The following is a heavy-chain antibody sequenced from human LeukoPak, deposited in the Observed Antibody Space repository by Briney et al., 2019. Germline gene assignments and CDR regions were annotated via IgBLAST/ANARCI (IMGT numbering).Heavy chain of an antibody. Sequence: PSETLSHTCRVSGYSISSGYYWGWIRQPPGKGLEWIGSIYHSGNTYYNASLKSRVTISIDTSKNQFSLRLSSVTAADTAVYYCGRQLHGSFPTVVDPWGPGTLVTVS. CDR3: GRQLHGSFPTVVDP. V-gene: IGHV4-38-2*01. J-gene: IGHJ5*02. D-gene: IGHD1-1*01. CDR2: IYHSGNT. CDR1: GYSISSGYY.